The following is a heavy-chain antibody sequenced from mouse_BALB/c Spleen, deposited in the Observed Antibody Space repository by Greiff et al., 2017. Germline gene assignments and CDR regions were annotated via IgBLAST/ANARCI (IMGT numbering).Heavy chain of an antibody. D-gene: IGHD1-1*01. CDR2: IYPGGGYT. V-gene: IGHV1-63*02. CDR3: ARGDYGSPLAY. CDR1: GYTFTNYW. Sequence: QVQLQQSGAELVRPGTSVKISCKASGYTFTNYWLGWVKQRPGHGLEWIGDIYPGGGYTNYNEKFKGKATLTADTSSSTAYMQLSSLTSEDSAVYFCARGDYGSPLAYWGQGTLVTVSA. J-gene: IGHJ3*01.